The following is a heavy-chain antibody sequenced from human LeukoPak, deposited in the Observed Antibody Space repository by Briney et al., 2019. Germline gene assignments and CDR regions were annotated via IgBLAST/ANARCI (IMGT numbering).Heavy chain of an antibody. D-gene: IGHD1-26*01. CDR2: FDPEDGET. J-gene: IGHJ3*02. CDR3: ATESYSGSYLYAFDI. CDR1: GYTLTELS. V-gene: IGHV1-24*01. Sequence: ASVKVSCKVSGYTLTELSMHWVRQAPGKGLEWMGGFDPEDGETIYAQKFQGRVTMTEDTSTDTAYMELSSLRSEDTAVYNCATESYSGSYLYAFDIWGQGTMVTVSS.